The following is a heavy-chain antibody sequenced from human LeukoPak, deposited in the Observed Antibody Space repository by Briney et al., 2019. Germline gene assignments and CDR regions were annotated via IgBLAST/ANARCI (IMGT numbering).Heavy chain of an antibody. Sequence: ASVKVSCKASGYTFTGYYMHWVRQAPGQGLEWMGWINPNSGGTNYAQKFQGRVTMTRDTSISTAYMELSRLRSDDTAVYYCARAKTSGSYHFDYWGQGTLVTVSS. V-gene: IGHV1-2*02. CDR2: INPNSGGT. J-gene: IGHJ4*02. D-gene: IGHD3-10*01. CDR1: GYTFTGYY. CDR3: ARAKTSGSYHFDY.